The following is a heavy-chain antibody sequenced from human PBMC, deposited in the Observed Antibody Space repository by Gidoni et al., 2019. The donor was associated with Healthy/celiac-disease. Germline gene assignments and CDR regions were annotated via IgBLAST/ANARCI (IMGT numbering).Heavy chain of an antibody. J-gene: IGHJ4*02. CDR2: IIPILGIA. Sequence: QVQLVQSGAEVKKPGSSVKVSCKASGGTFSSYAISWVRQAPGQGLEWMGRIIPILGIANYAQKFQGRVTITADKSTSTAYMELSSLRSEDTAVYYCARDLLEPISPLFDYWGQGTLVTVSS. V-gene: IGHV1-69*04. D-gene: IGHD1-1*01. CDR1: GGTFSSYA. CDR3: ARDLLEPISPLFDY.